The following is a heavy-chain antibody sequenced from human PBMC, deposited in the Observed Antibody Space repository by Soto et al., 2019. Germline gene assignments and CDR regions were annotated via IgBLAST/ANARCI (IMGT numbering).Heavy chain of an antibody. V-gene: IGHV3-7*01. Sequence: LRLSCVFSDISFSTFWMSWVRQAPWKGLEWGANINQDGSEKYYVDSVKGRFTISRDNAERSVYMQMNSLRFEDTAVFYCARSRYTKDDGAGPHDIGGQGTRVNVSS. J-gene: IGHJ4*02. CDR1: DISFSTFW. CDR2: INQDGSEK. CDR3: ARSRYTKDDGAGPHDI. D-gene: IGHD3-16*02.